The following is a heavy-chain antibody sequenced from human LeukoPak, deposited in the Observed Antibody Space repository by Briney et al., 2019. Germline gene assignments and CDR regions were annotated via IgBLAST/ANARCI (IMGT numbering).Heavy chain of an antibody. V-gene: IGHV3-30*18. CDR1: GFTFSSYG. J-gene: IGHJ6*02. D-gene: IGHD2-2*03. CDR2: ISYDGSNK. Sequence: GGSLRLSCAASGFTFSSYGMHWVRQAPGKGLEWVAVISYDGSNKYYADSVKGRFTISGDNSKNTLHLQMNSLRAEDTAVYYCAKSTLDIVVVPAAMSRYYYGMDVWGQGTTVTVSS. CDR3: AKSTLDIVVVPAAMSRYYYGMDV.